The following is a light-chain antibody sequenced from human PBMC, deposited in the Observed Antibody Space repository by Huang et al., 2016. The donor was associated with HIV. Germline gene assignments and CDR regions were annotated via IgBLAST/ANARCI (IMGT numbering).Light chain of an antibody. CDR1: QSVLYSLRKKNY. V-gene: IGKV4-1*01. J-gene: IGKJ1*01. CDR3: LQYYSVPQT. Sequence: DIVMTQSPDSLAVSPGERATINCKSSQSVLYSLRKKNYLAWFQQKPGRPPNLLIYWATTRESGVPDRFSGSGSGTDYTLTINNLQAEDMAVYFCLQYYSVPQTFGHETKVEI. CDR2: WAT.